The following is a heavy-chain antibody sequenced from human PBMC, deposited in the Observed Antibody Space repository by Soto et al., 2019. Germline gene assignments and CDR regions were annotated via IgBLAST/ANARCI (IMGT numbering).Heavy chain of an antibody. CDR2: IRGSGGTI. J-gene: IGHJ6*03. Sequence: PGGSLRLSCVASGLIFSSYAMSWVRQTPGKGLEWVSAIRGSGGTIYYADTVKGRFTISRENSKNTLFLQMDSLRAEDTAIYYCAKVAVVRGGLYYYMDVWGKGTTVTVSS. CDR3: AKVAVVRGGLYYYMDV. CDR1: GLIFSSYA. V-gene: IGHV3-23*01. D-gene: IGHD3-10*01.